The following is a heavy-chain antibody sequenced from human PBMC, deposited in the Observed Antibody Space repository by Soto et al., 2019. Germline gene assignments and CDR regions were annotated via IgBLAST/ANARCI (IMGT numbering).Heavy chain of an antibody. J-gene: IGHJ4*02. CDR1: GFTFSSFA. CDR2: ISGSGDGT. Sequence: EVQLLESGGGLVQPGGSLRLSCAASGFTFSSFALSWVRQPPGKGLEWVSAISGSGDGTDYAASVKGRFTISRDNSKNTLYLQMNSLRAEDTAVYYCAGPGYSSQDYWGQGALVTVSS. CDR3: AGPGYSSQDY. V-gene: IGHV3-23*01. D-gene: IGHD5-18*01.